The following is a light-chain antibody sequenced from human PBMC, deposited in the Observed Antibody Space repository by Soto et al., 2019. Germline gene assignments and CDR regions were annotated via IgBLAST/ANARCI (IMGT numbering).Light chain of an antibody. J-gene: IGKJ1*01. CDR3: QQYNNWPRT. CDR2: GAS. V-gene: IGKV3-15*01. CDR1: QGVTTN. Sequence: EIVMTQSPATLPVSPGERATLSCRAGQGVTTNFAWYQQKSGQGPRRLSYGASTRATGIPARFSGSGSGTEFSLTISGLQSEDFAVYFCQQYNNWPRTFGQGTKVDIK.